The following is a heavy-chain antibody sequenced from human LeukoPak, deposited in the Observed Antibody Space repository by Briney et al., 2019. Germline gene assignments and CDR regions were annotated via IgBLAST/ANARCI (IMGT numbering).Heavy chain of an antibody. CDR3: ARLQSARPDY. D-gene: IGHD6-6*01. J-gene: IGHJ4*02. CDR1: GASISSSAYY. V-gene: IGHV4-39*01. Sequence: SETLSLTCTVSGASISSSAYYWGWIRQPPGQGLEWIGSIYYSGMSTYYNPSLQSRVTISLDTSKNQFSLKLSSVTAADTAVYFCARLQSARPDYWGQGTLVTVSS. CDR2: IYYSGMST.